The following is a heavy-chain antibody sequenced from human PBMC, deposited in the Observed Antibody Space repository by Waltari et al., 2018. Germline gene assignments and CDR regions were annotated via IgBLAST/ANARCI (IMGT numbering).Heavy chain of an antibody. D-gene: IGHD6-13*01. CDR2: IYTSGST. CDR1: GGSISSGSYY. J-gene: IGHJ4*02. Sequence: QVQLQESGPGLVKPSQTLSLTCTVSGGSISSGSYYWSWIRQPAGKGLEWIGYIYTSGSTNYNPSLKSRVTISVDTSKNQFSLKLSSVTAADTAVYYCAREVGSSSLHGVDYWGQGTLVTVSS. CDR3: AREVGSSSLHGVDY. V-gene: IGHV4-61*09.